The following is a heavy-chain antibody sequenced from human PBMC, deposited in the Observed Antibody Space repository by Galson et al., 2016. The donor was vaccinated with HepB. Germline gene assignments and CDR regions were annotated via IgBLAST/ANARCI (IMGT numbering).Heavy chain of an antibody. CDR1: GFTVSNNY. D-gene: IGHD3-3*01. CDR2: VYSGGYI. Sequence: SLRLSCAASGFTVSNNYMSWVRQAPGKGLEWVAVVYSGGYIYYADSVKGGFTISRDSSKSTLYLQMNSLRAEDTAVYYCARVSAFWSGLPDHWGQGTQVTVS. CDR3: ARVSAFWSGLPDH. J-gene: IGHJ4*02. V-gene: IGHV3-66*01.